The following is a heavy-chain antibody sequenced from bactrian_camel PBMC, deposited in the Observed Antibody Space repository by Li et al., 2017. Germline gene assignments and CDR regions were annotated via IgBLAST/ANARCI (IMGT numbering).Heavy chain of an antibody. Sequence: HVQLVESGGASVKAGGSLSLSCVASGDTISRYCMGWFRQIPAKEREGVAGTEGDGSTSYADSVKGRFTISRDNAKNTVTLQMNSLKSEDSAQYYCATRRSMGWSFRDWGQGIRIGARGPRSPSP. V-gene: IGHV3S9*01. CDR3: ATRRSMGWSFRDWGQGIR. D-gene: IGHD3*01. CDR2: TEGDGST. J-gene: IGHJ4*01. CDR1: GDTISRYC.